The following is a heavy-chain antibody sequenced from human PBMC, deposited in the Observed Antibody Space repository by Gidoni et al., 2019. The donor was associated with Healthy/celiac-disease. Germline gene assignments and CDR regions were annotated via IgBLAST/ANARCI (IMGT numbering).Heavy chain of an antibody. J-gene: IGHJ3*02. V-gene: IGHV4-59*01. CDR2: IYYSGST. CDR1: GGSISSYY. Sequence: QVQLQESGPGLVKPSETLSLTCTVSGGSISSYYWSWIRQPPGKGLEWIGYIYYSGSTNYNPSLKSRVTISVDTSKNQFSLKLSSVTAADTAVYYCARERDGYNRAFDIWGQGTMVTVSS. CDR3: ARERDGYNRAFDI. D-gene: IGHD5-12*01.